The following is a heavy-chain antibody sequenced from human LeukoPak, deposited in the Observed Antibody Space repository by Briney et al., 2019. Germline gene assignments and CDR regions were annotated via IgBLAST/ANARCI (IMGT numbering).Heavy chain of an antibody. Sequence: AGESLMISCKGSGYSFTSYWISWVRQLPGKGLEWMGRIDPSDSYTNYSPSFQGHVTISADKSISTAYLQWSSLKASDTAMYYCARHRDNGFADYFDYWGQGTLVTVSS. CDR3: ARHRDNGFADYFDY. V-gene: IGHV5-10-1*01. CDR1: GYSFTSYW. D-gene: IGHD1-1*01. CDR2: IDPSDSYT. J-gene: IGHJ4*02.